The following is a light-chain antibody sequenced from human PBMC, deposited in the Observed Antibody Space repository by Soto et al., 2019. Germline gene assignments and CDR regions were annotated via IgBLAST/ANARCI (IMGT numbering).Light chain of an antibody. CDR1: SSDVGGYNY. J-gene: IGLJ2*01. Sequence: QSVLTQPTSASGSPGQSVTISCTGTSSDVGGYNYVSWYQQHPGKAPKLMIYEVSKRPSGVPDRFSGSKSGTTASLTVSGLQAEDEADYYCSSYAGSNILVVFGGGTKVTVL. V-gene: IGLV2-8*01. CDR3: SSYAGSNILVV. CDR2: EVS.